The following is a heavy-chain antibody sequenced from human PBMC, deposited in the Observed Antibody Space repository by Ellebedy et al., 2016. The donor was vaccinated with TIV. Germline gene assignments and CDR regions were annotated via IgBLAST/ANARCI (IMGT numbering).Heavy chain of an antibody. J-gene: IGHJ6*03. CDR2: VSYDGSNE. Sequence: GESLKISXAASGFTFSNFGMHWVRQAPGKGLEWVAVVSYDGSNEYYADSVRGRFTISRDNSKNTLYLLMNSLGVEDTAVYYCAKGGVRGPGFYFYMDVWGKGTTVTVSS. D-gene: IGHD2/OR15-2a*01. V-gene: IGHV3-30*18. CDR1: GFTFSNFG. CDR3: AKGGVRGPGFYFYMDV.